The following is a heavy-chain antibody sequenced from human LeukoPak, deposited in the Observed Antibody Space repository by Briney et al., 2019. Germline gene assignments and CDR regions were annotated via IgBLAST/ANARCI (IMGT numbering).Heavy chain of an antibody. D-gene: IGHD3-22*01. CDR2: INPSGGST. V-gene: IGHV1-46*01. CDR3: ARDDASDSSGYYYVYFQH. CDR1: GYTFTSYY. J-gene: IGHJ1*01. Sequence: ASVKVSCKASGYTFTSYYMHWVRQAPGQGLEWMGIINPSGGSTSYAQKFQGRVTMTRDTSTSTVYMELSSLRSEDTAVYYCARDDASDSSGYYYVYFQHWGQGTLVTVSS.